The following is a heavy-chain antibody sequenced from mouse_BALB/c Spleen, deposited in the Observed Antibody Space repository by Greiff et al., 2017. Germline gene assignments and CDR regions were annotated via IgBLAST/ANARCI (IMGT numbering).Heavy chain of an antibody. CDR1: GYTFTSYW. Sequence: QVQLQQSGAELAKPGASVKMSCKASGYTFTSYWMHWVKQRPGQGLEWIGYINPSTGYTEYNLKFKDKATLTADKSSSTAYMQLSSLTSEDSAVYYCAREQEAWFAYWGQGTLVTVSA. V-gene: IGHV1-7*01. J-gene: IGHJ3*01. CDR3: AREQEAWFAY. CDR2: INPSTGYT.